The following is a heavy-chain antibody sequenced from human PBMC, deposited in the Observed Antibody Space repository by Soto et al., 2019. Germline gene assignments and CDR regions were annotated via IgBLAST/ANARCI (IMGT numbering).Heavy chain of an antibody. CDR1: GYTFTRYY. D-gene: IGHD6-6*01. J-gene: IGHJ4*02. CDR2: INPSGGST. Sequence: AAVKVSCKASGYTFTRYYMHWVRQAPGQGLEWMGIINPSGGSTSYAQKFQGRVTMTRDTSTSTVYMDLSSLRAEDTALYYCAKPWVPSITDRPPRFDYRGRGTLVTVSS. CDR3: AKPWVPSITDRPPRFDY. V-gene: IGHV1-46*01.